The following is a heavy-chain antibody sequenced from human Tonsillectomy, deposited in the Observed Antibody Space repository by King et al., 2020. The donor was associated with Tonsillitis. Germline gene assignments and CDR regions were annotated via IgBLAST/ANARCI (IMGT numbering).Heavy chain of an antibody. CDR2: INPNSGGT. D-gene: IGHD5-12*01. J-gene: IGHJ6*02. V-gene: IGHV1-2*02. CDR1: GYTFTGYY. CDR3: ARLAINPLQYYYSAMDV. Sequence: VQLVESGAEVKKPGASVKVSCKASGYTFTGYYMHWVRQAPGQGLEWMGWINPNSGGTNYAQKFQGRVTMTRDTSISTAYMELSSLRSDDTAVYYCARLAINPLQYYYSAMDVWGQGTTVTVSS.